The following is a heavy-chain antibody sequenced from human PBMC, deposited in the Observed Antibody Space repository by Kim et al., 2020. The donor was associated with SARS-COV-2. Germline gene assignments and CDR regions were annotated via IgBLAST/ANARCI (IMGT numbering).Heavy chain of an antibody. Sequence: SETLSLTCAVYGGSFSGYYWCWSRQPPRQGQDWIGEGNHNGSTNYNSTPKLRVTISVDTSKNQFSLKLSSVTAAATAVYYCARGGLAAAAGQNTYYYYYYGMDVWGQGTTVTVSS. D-gene: IGHD6-13*01. CDR2: GNHNGST. J-gene: IGHJ6*02. V-gene: IGHV4-34*01. CDR3: ARGGLAAAAGQNTYYYYYYGMDV. CDR1: GGSFSGYY.